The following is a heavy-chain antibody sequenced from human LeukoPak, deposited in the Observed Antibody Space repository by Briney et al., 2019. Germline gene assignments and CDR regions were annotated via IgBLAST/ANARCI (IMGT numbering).Heavy chain of an antibody. CDR3: AKEGSWPYYYYYGMDV. CDR1: GFTFSNAW. J-gene: IGHJ6*02. D-gene: IGHD6-13*01. Sequence: GGSLRLSCAASGFTFSNAWMSWVRQAPGKGLEWVGRVKSKTNGGTTGYAAPVKGRFTISRDDSKNTYLQMNSLRAEDTAVYYCAKEGSWPYYYYYGMDVWGQGTTVTVSS. CDR2: VKSKTNGGTT. V-gene: IGHV3-15*01.